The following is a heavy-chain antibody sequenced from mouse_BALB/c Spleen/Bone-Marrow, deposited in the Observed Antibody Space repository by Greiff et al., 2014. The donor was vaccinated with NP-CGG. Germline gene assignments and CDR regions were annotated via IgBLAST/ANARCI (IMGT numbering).Heavy chain of an antibody. CDR1: GYTFTEYI. Sequence: VKLMESGAGLAKPGASVKLSCKASGYTFTEYIIHWVKQRSGQGLEWIGWFYPGSGSIKYNEKFKDKATLTADKSSSTVYMELSRLTSEVSAVYFCARHESYGNYLYFDVWGAGTTVTVSS. V-gene: IGHV1-62-2*01. J-gene: IGHJ1*01. CDR2: FYPGSGSI. CDR3: ARHESYGNYLYFDV. D-gene: IGHD2-10*02.